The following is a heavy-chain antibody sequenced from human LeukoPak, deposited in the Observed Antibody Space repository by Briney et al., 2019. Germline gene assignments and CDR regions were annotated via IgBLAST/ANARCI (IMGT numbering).Heavy chain of an antibody. CDR2: INHSGST. V-gene: IGHV4-34*01. CDR3: ARVRDGYNYAFDI. D-gene: IGHD5-24*01. Sequence: PSETLSLTCAVYGGSFSGYYWSWIRQPPGKGLEWIGEINHSGSTNYNPSLKSRVTISVDTSKNQFSLKLSSVTAADTAVYYCARVRDGYNYAFDIWGQGTMVTVSS. J-gene: IGHJ3*02. CDR1: GGSFSGYY.